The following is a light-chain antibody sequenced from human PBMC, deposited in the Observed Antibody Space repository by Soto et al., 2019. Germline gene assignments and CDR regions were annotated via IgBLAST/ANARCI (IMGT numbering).Light chain of an antibody. J-gene: IGKJ2*01. CDR3: QQMNT. CDR1: QSISSW. Sequence: DIQMTQSPSTLSASVGDRVTITCRASQSISSWLAWYPQKPGKAPKLLIYKASSLESGVPSRFSGSGSGTEFTLTISSLQPDDFAPYFCQQMNTFGQGTKLEIK. CDR2: KAS. V-gene: IGKV1-5*03.